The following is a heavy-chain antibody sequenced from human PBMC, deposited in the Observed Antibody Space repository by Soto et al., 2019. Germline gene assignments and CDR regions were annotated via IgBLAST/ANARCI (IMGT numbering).Heavy chain of an antibody. CDR1: GGSISGGVYY. Sequence: QVQLQESGPGLVKPSQTLSLTCTVSGGSISGGVYYWSWIRQPPGKGLEWIGYIFDSGSTYYNPSLKSRVTISVDTSKSHFSLRLSSVTAADTAVYYCAREIIPLTTDWYFDLWGRGTLVTVSS. V-gene: IGHV4-30-4*01. J-gene: IGHJ2*01. CDR2: IFDSGST. CDR3: AREIIPLTTDWYFDL. D-gene: IGHD4-17*01.